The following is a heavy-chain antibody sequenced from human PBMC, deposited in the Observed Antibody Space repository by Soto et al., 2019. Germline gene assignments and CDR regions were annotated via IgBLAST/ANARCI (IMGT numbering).Heavy chain of an antibody. CDR3: AKGAGTSSYYYYGMDV. J-gene: IGHJ6*02. CDR2: IYHSGST. D-gene: IGHD6-13*01. V-gene: IGHV4-4*02. CDR1: GGSISSSNW. Sequence: SETLSLTCAVSGGSISSSNWWSWVRQPPGKGLEWIGEIYHSGSTNYNPSLKSRVTISVDKSKNQFSLKLSSVTAADTAVYYCAKGAGTSSYYYYGMDVWGQGTTVTVSS.